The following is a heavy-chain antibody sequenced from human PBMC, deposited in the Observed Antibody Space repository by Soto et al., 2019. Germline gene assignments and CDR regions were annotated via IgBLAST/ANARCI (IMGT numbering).Heavy chain of an antibody. D-gene: IGHD3-10*01. CDR3: ARDHHRGTYYYYYYMDV. Sequence: ASVKVSCKASGYTFTSYYMHWVRQAPGQGLEWMGIINPSGGSTSYAQKFQGRVTMTRDTSTSTVYMELSSLRSEDTAVYYCARDHHRGTYYYYYYMDVWGKGTTVTVS. V-gene: IGHV1-46*03. CDR1: GYTFTSYY. CDR2: INPSGGST. J-gene: IGHJ6*03.